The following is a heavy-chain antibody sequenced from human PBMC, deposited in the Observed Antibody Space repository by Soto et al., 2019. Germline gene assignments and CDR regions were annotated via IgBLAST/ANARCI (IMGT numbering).Heavy chain of an antibody. Sequence: ASVKVSCKASGYTFTNYYVHWVRQAPGQGLEWMGLINPSGASTNYAQEFQGRVTMTRDTSTSTAYMELSRLRSDDTAVYYCARASGYYPYGMDVWGQGTTVTSP. J-gene: IGHJ6*02. CDR1: GYTFTNYY. D-gene: IGHD3-3*01. V-gene: IGHV1-46*01. CDR2: INPSGAST. CDR3: ARASGYYPYGMDV.